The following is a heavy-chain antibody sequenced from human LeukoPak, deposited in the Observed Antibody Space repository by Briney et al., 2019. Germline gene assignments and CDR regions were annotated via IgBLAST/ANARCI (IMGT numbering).Heavy chain of an antibody. CDR1: GFTFGTYS. J-gene: IGHJ4*02. Sequence: PGGSLRLSCAASGFTFGTYSMNWVRQAPGKGLEWLSHISSTSTTILYADSVKGRFTISRDNAKNSLYLQMDSLRAEDTAVYYCARDLGALTYYFDYWGQGTLVTVSS. CDR2: ISSTSTTI. CDR3: ARDLGALTYYFDY. V-gene: IGHV3-48*04.